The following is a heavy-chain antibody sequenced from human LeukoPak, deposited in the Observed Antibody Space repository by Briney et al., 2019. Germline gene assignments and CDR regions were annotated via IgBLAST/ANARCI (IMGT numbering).Heavy chain of an antibody. CDR2: IIPIFATP. CDR3: ASISHVWSGYYTVHHDY. D-gene: IGHD3-3*02. V-gene: IGHV1-69*13. CDR1: GGTFSSYA. Sequence: SVKVSCKASGGTFSSYAISWVRQAPGQGREWMGVIIPIFATPNYAQKFQGRVTITADESTSTAYMELSSLRSDDTAVYYCASISHVWSGYYTVHHDYWGQGTLVTVSS. J-gene: IGHJ4*02.